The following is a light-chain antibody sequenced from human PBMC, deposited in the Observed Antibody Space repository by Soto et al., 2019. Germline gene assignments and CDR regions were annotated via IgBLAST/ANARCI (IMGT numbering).Light chain of an antibody. V-gene: IGLV1-51*01. CDR1: SSNIGRNY. CDR3: GTWDSSLSDAVV. J-gene: IGLJ2*01. Sequence: QSVLTQPPSVSAAPGQKVTISCSGTSSNIGRNYVAWYQQLPGTAPKLLICDNDKRPSGIPDRFSGSKSGTSATLGITGLQTGDEADYYCGTWDSSLSDAVVFGEGTKVTVL. CDR2: DND.